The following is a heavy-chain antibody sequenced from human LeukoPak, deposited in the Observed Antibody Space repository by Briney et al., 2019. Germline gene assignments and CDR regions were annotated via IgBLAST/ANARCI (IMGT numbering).Heavy chain of an antibody. J-gene: IGHJ6*03. CDR1: GYTLTAYY. CDR3: ARLTGSYYYYYMDV. V-gene: IGHV1-2*06. D-gene: IGHD1-1*01. CDR2: INPNSGGT. Sequence: ASVKVSCKASGYTLTAYYIYWVRQAPGQGLEWMGRINPNSGGTNYAQKFQGRVTMTRDTSISTAYMELSRLRSDDTAVYYCARLTGSYYYYYMDVWGKGTTVTVSS.